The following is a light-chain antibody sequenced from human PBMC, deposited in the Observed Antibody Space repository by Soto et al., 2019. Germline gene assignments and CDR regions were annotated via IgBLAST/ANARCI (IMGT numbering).Light chain of an antibody. CDR1: QSVSSY. J-gene: IGKJ2*01. V-gene: IGKV3-11*01. CDR2: DAS. Sequence: EIVLTQSPAPLYLSPGGRATRSCRASQSVSSYLAWYQQKPGQAPRLLIYDASNRATGIPPRFNGSGSGPDFTLTISSLEPEDFAVYYGQQRSNWPPKYTFGQGTKMEIK. CDR3: QQRSNWPPKYT.